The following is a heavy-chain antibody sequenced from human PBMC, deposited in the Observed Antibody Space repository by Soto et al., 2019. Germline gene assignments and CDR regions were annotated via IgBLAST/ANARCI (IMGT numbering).Heavy chain of an antibody. J-gene: IGHJ6*02. CDR3: ARDMWGPGMDV. V-gene: IGHV1-3*01. Sequence: ASVKVSCKASGYTFTSYAMHWVRQAPGQRLEWMGWINAGNGNTKYSQKFQGRFTISRDNAKNSLFLQMNSLRANDTAMYYCARDMWGPGMDVWGQGTTVTVSS. D-gene: IGHD1-26*01. CDR1: GYTFTSYA. CDR2: INAGNGNT.